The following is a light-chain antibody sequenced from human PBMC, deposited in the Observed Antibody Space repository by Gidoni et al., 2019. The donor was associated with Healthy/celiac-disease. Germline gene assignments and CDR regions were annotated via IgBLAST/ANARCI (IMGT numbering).Light chain of an antibody. CDR1: SPNIGSNF. J-gene: IGLJ2*01. Sequence: QSVLTPPPSASGTPGQRVTISCSGSSPNIGSNFVYWYQQLPGTAPKPLIYRNNQRPSGVPDRFSGSKSGTSASLAISGLRSEDEADYYCAAWDDSLSGQVFGGGTKLTVL. V-gene: IGLV1-47*01. CDR2: RNN. CDR3: AAWDDSLSGQV.